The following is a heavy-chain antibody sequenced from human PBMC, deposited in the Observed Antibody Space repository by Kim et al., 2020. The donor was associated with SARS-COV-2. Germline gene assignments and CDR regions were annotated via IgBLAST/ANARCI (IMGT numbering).Heavy chain of an antibody. V-gene: IGHV1-3*01. J-gene: IGHJ4*02. CDR1: GYTFTSYA. Sequence: ASVKVSCKASGYTFTSYAMHWVRQAPGQRLEWMGWINAGNGNTKYSQKFQGRVTITRDTSASTAYMELSSLRSEDTAVYYCARGGIYDSSGYNIDYWGQGTLVTVSS. CDR3: ARGGIYDSSGYNIDY. D-gene: IGHD3-22*01. CDR2: INAGNGNT.